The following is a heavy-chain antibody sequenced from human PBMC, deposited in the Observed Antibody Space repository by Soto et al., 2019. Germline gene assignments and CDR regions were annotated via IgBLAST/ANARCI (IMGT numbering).Heavy chain of an antibody. CDR3: AREVVVGGSLWLDP. CDR1: GFTFASND. J-gene: IGHJ5*02. Sequence: QVQLMQSGAEVKKPGASVKVSCKASGFTFASNDINWVRQGRGQGLQWMGWMNANVDATDSPQEFKGRVSMTWNASISTAYLELHNLKSDDTAVYYCAREVVVGGSLWLDPWGQGSLVTVSS. CDR2: MNANVDAT. V-gene: IGHV1-8*01. D-gene: IGHD2-15*01.